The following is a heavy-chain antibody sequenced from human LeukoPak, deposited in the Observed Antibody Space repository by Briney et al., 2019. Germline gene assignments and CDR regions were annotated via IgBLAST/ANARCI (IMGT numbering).Heavy chain of an antibody. J-gene: IGHJ4*02. CDR1: RLTFSSYA. CDR3: AKESGYGNYDPTFDY. CDR2: VSYDGNNK. V-gene: IGHV3-30-3*01. Sequence: GRSLRLSCAASRLTFSSYAMHWLRQAPGKGLEWVAVVSYDGNNKYYADSVKGRFTLSRDNSKNTLYLQMNSLRAEDTAVYYCAKESGYGNYDPTFDYWGQGTLVTVSS. D-gene: IGHD4-11*01.